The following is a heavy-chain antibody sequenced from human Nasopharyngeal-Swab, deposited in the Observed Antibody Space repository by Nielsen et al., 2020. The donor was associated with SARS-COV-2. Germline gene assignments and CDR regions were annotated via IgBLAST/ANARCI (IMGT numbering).Heavy chain of an antibody. Sequence: SLRLSCAASGFTFSSYAMHWVRQAPGKGLEWVAVISYDGSNKYYADSVKGRFTISRDNSKNTLYLQMNSLRVEDTAVYYCARSAGGGYYYGMDVWGQGTTVTVSS. CDR1: GFTFSSYA. V-gene: IGHV3-30*04. J-gene: IGHJ6*02. CDR3: ARSAGGGYYYGMDV. D-gene: IGHD3-16*01. CDR2: ISYDGSNK.